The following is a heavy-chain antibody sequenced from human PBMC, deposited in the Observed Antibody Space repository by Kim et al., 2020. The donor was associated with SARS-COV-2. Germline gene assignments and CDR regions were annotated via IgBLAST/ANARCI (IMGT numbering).Heavy chain of an antibody. J-gene: IGHJ5*02. Sequence: SETLSLTCTVSGGSISSGGYYWSWIRQHPGKGLEWIGYIYYSGSTYYNPSLKSRVTISVDTSKNQFSLKLSSVTAADTAVYYCARGSRVPSGKPIAARSVYSNWFDPWGQGTLVTVSS. V-gene: IGHV4-31*03. CDR2: IYYSGST. CDR3: ARGSRVPSGKPIAARSVYSNWFDP. CDR1: GGSISSGGYY. D-gene: IGHD6-6*01.